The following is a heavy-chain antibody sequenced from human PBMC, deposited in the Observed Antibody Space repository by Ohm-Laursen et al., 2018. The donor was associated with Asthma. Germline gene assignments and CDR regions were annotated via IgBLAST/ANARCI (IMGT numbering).Heavy chain of an antibody. V-gene: IGHV3-30-3*01. D-gene: IGHD5-12*01. CDR2: ISYDGSNK. CDR1: GFTFSSYA. J-gene: IGHJ3*02. Sequence: SLRLSCAASGFTFSSYAMHWVRQAPGKGLEWVAVISYDGSNKYYGDSVKGRFTISRDNSKNTLYLQMNSLRAEDTAIYYCARGGYSGYDHDAFDIWGQGTMVTVSS. CDR3: ARGGYSGYDHDAFDI.